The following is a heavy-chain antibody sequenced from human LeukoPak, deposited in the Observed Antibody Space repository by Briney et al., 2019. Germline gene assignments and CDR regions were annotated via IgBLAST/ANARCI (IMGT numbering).Heavy chain of an antibody. CDR2: IRYDGSNK. J-gene: IGHJ4*02. Sequence: GGSLRLSCAASGLTVSSNCMSWVRQAPGKGLEWVAFIRYDGSNKYYADSVKGRFTISRDNSKNTLYLQMNSLRAEDTAVYYCAKGRLRYFDWLSLEYWGQGTLVTVSS. CDR1: GLTVSSNC. D-gene: IGHD3-9*01. V-gene: IGHV3-30*02. CDR3: AKGRLRYFDWLSLEY.